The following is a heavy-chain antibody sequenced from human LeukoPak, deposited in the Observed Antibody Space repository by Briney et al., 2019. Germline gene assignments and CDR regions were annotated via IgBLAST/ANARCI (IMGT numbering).Heavy chain of an antibody. V-gene: IGHV3-33*08. D-gene: IGHD3-10*01. Sequence: PGGSLRLSCAASGFTFSSYAMSWVRQAPGKGLEWVAVIWYDGSNKYYADSVKGRFTISRDNSKNTLYLQMNSLRAEDTAVYYCARDGVGYYGSGSYYNRYFDYWGQGTLVTVSS. CDR3: ARDGVGYYGSGSYYNRYFDY. CDR2: IWYDGSNK. J-gene: IGHJ4*02. CDR1: GFTFSSYA.